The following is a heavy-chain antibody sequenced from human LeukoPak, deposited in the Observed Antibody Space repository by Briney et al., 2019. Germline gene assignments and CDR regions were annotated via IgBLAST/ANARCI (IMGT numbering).Heavy chain of an antibody. V-gene: IGHV3-30*18. D-gene: IGHD5-18*01. CDR3: AKDLGYSYGYGFDC. Sequence: GSLRLSCAASGFTFRSYGVHWVRQAPGKGLEWVAVISYDGSNKYYADSVKGRFTISRDNSKNTVHLQMNSLRGEDTAVYYCAKDLGYSYGYGFDCWGQGTLVTVSS. J-gene: IGHJ4*02. CDR2: ISYDGSNK. CDR1: GFTFRSYG.